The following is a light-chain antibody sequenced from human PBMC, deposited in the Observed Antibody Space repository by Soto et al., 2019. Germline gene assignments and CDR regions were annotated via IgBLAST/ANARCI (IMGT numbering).Light chain of an antibody. V-gene: IGKV1-16*01. CDR2: AAS. J-gene: IGKJ1*01. Sequence: DIQMTQSPSSLSASVGERVTITCRASQAITDYLAWFQQRPGEAPKSLIYAASSLQSGVPSRFSGSGSGTVFTLTINIIQPEDFATYYCQQYRTYPWTFGPGTTVDIK. CDR1: QAITDY. CDR3: QQYRTYPWT.